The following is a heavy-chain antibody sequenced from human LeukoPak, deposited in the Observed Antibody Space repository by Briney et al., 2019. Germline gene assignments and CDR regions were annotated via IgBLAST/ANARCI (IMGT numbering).Heavy chain of an antibody. V-gene: IGHV4-59*02. J-gene: IGHJ6*02. D-gene: IGHD6-13*01. CDR2: INDRGST. Sequence: SEILSLTCTVSGDSVRSYYWSWIRQPPGQGLEWLGHINDRGSTNYNPSLQGRVTISIDTSKNHFSLKVNSVTAADTAVYYCVRDSRYGSGWFEDGLDFWGQGTTVTVSS. CDR1: GDSVRSYY. CDR3: VRDSRYGSGWFEDGLDF.